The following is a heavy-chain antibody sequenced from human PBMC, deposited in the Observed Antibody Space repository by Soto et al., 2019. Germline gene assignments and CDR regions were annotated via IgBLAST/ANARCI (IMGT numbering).Heavy chain of an antibody. Sequence: PGGSLRLSCAASGFTFSSYWMSWVRQAPGKGLEWVANIKQDGSEKYYVDSVKGRFTISRDNAKNSLYLQMNSLRAEDTAVYYCARFGIFVDILTGSRYGMDVWGQGTTVTVSS. CDR1: GFTFSSYW. J-gene: IGHJ6*02. CDR2: IKQDGSEK. CDR3: ARFGIFVDILTGSRYGMDV. V-gene: IGHV3-7*01. D-gene: IGHD3-9*01.